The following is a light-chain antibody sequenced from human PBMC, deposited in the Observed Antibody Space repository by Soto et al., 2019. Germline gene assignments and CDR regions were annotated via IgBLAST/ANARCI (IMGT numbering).Light chain of an antibody. CDR2: GAS. Sequence: EIVLTQSPGPLSLSPGERATLSCKSSQSVSSSYLAWYQKKPGQAPRLLIYGASSRATGIPDRFSGSGSGTDCTLTISRLETEDVAVFYCQQYGTSEIILGQGTRLEIK. CDR3: QQYGTSEII. CDR1: QSVSSSY. V-gene: IGKV3-20*01. J-gene: IGKJ5*01.